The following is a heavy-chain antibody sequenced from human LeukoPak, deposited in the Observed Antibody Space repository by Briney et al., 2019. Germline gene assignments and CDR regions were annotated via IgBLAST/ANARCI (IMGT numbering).Heavy chain of an antibody. D-gene: IGHD3-22*01. J-gene: IGHJ4*02. Sequence: ASVKVSCKASGGTFSSYAISWVRQAPGQELEWMGGIIPIFGTANYAQKFQGRVTITADKSTSTAYMELSSLRSEDTAVYYCARDLPDSSGYADYWGQGTLVTVSS. V-gene: IGHV1-69*06. CDR3: ARDLPDSSGYADY. CDR1: GGTFSSYA. CDR2: IIPIFGTA.